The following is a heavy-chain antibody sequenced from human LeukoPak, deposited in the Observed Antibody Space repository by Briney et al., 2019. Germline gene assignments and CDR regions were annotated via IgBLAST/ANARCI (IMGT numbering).Heavy chain of an antibody. J-gene: IGHJ6*03. CDR2: INHSGST. CDR3: ARQPLGGYYLRYYYYMDV. Sequence: SETLSLTCSVSGGSISSYYWSWIRQPPGKGLEWIGEINHSGSTNYNPSLKSRVTISVDTSKNQFSLKLSSVTAADTAVYYCARQPLGGYYLRYYYYMDVWGKGTTVTISS. CDR1: GGSISSYY. D-gene: IGHD3-22*01. V-gene: IGHV4-34*01.